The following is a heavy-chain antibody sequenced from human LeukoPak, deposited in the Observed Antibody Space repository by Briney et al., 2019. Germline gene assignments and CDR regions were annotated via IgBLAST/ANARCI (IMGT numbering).Heavy chain of an antibody. CDR1: GGTFSSYA. D-gene: IGHD3-22*01. J-gene: IGHJ3*02. CDR2: IIPIFGIA. Sequence: ASVKVPCKASGGTFSSYAISWVRQAPGQVLEWMGRIIPIFGIANYAQKFQGRVTITADKSTSTAYMELSSLRSEDTAVYYCAREARITMIVVVTTDAFDIWGQGTMVTVSS. CDR3: AREARITMIVVVTTDAFDI. V-gene: IGHV1-69*04.